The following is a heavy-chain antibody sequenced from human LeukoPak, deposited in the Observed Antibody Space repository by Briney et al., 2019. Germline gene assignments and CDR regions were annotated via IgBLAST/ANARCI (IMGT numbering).Heavy chain of an antibody. J-gene: IGHJ4*02. CDR3: AQGDRRYYFDY. V-gene: IGHV4-59*01. Sequence: SETLSLTCTVSGGSISGSYWSWIRQSPGKELEWIGYVYYSGSTNYNPSLKSRVTISVDTSKNQFSLKLSSVTAADTAVYYCAQGDRRYYFDYWGQGTLVTVSS. D-gene: IGHD3-10*01. CDR2: VYYSGST. CDR1: GGSISGSY.